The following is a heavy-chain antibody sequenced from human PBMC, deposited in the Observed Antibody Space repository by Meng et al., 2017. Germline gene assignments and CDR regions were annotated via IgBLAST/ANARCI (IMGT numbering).Heavy chain of an antibody. CDR1: GYTFTGYY. CDR2: INPNSGGT. Sequence: RVESGVCVKKPGALVELYRHASGYTFTGYYMPWVPHDPGQGLKLMRRINPNSGGTNYAQKFQGRVTMTRDKSISTAYMELSRLRSYDTAVYYCARVGRYGYNFPGPFNFDYWGQGTLVTVSS. V-gene: IGHV1-2*06. D-gene: IGHD5-24*01. CDR3: ARVGRYGYNFPGPFNFDY. J-gene: IGHJ4*02.